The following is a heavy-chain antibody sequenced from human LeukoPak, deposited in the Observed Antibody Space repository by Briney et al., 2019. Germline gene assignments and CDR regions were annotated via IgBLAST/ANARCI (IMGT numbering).Heavy chain of an antibody. CDR1: GFTFSSYA. D-gene: IGHD2-15*01. Sequence: PGRSLRLSFAASGFTFSSYAMHWVRQAPGKGLEWVAVISYDGSNKYYADSVKGRFTISRDNSKNTLYLQMNSLRAEDTAVYYCARGGYCSGGSCYLDYWGQGTLVTVSS. CDR3: ARGGYCSGGSCYLDY. J-gene: IGHJ4*02. V-gene: IGHV3-30-3*01. CDR2: ISYDGSNK.